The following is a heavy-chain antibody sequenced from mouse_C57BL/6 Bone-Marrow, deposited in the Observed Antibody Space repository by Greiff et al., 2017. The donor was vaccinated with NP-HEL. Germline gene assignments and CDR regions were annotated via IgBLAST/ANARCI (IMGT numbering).Heavy chain of an antibody. CDR3: ARSPVTYYGSSYWYFDV. CDR1: GYTFTSYG. Sequence: QVHVKQSGAELARPGASVKLSCKASGYTFTSYGISWVKQRTGQGLEWIGEIYPRSGNTYYNEKFKGKATLTADKSSSTAYMELRSLTSEDSAVYFCARSPVTYYGSSYWYFDVWGTGTTVTVSS. V-gene: IGHV1-81*01. CDR2: IYPRSGNT. J-gene: IGHJ1*03. D-gene: IGHD1-1*01.